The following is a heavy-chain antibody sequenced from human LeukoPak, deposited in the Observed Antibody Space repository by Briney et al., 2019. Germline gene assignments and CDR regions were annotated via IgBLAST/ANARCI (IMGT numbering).Heavy chain of an antibody. CDR1: GGFISSYY. J-gene: IGHJ4*02. Sequence: PSETLSLTRALSGGFISSYYWSWIRPPPGKGLEWIGYIFSSGTPNYNPSLKSRVSISVDTSEKQFSLKLSSGTAGDTAVYYCARRNDFWSRYFDLWGQGILVTVSS. D-gene: IGHD3-3*01. CDR2: IFSSGTP. V-gene: IGHV4-59*08. CDR3: ARRNDFWSRYFDL.